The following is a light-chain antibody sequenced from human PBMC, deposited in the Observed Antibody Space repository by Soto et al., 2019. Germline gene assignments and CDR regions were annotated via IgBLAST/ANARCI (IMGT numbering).Light chain of an antibody. J-gene: IGKJ4*01. Sequence: EIVLTQSPATLYLSPEKRDILSWRASQGVSSYLAWYQQKPGQAPRLLMYDASNWATGIPARFSGSGPGTDFTLTISSLEPEDFAVYYCQHRSSWHQLTFGGGTKVEIK. V-gene: IGKV3D-11*01. CDR1: QGVSSY. CDR3: QHRSSWHQLT. CDR2: DAS.